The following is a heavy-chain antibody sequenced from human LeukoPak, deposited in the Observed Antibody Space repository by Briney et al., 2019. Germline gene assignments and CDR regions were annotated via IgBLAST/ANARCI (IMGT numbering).Heavy chain of an antibody. Sequence: GGSLRLSCAASGFTFSSYAMSWVRQAPGKGLEWVSAISGSGGSTYYADSVKGKFTISRDNSKNTLYLQMNSLRAEDTAVYYCAKGVWTDYTITHFDYWGQGTLVTVSS. D-gene: IGHD3/OR15-3a*01. J-gene: IGHJ4*02. V-gene: IGHV3-23*01. CDR2: ISGSGGST. CDR3: AKGVWTDYTITHFDY. CDR1: GFTFSSYA.